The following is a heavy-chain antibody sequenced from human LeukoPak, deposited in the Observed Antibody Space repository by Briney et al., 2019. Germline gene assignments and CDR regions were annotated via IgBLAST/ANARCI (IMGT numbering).Heavy chain of an antibody. Sequence: SETLSLTCTVSGGSINNYYWSWIRQPAGKGLEWIGRIYPVGSTNYNPSLKSRVTMSVDASKNQFSLKLSSVTAADTAVYYCARGRYCSADICSGGDAFDIWGQGTMVSVSS. CDR2: IYPVGST. CDR1: GGSINNYY. CDR3: ARGRYCSADICSGGDAFDI. D-gene: IGHD2-15*01. V-gene: IGHV4-4*07. J-gene: IGHJ3*02.